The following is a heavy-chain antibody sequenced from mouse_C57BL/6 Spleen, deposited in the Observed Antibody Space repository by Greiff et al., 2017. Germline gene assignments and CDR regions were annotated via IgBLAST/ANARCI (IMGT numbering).Heavy chain of an antibody. J-gene: IGHJ1*03. CDR2: ISDGGSYT. V-gene: IGHV5-4*01. Sequence: EVQGVESGGGLVKPGGSLKLSCAASGFTFSSYAMSWVRQTPEKRLEWVATISDGGSYTYYPDNVKGRFTISRDNAKNNLYLQMSHLKSEDTAMYYCARDRYYGSSGYFDVWGTGTTVTVAS. CDR1: GFTFSSYA. D-gene: IGHD1-1*01. CDR3: ARDRYYGSSGYFDV.